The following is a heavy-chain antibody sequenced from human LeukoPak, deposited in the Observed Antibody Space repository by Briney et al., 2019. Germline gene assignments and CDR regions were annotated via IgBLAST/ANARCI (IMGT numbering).Heavy chain of an antibody. CDR3: ARERESKYYDFWSASNHFDY. Sequence: GGSLRLSCAASGFTFSSYSMNWVRQAPGKGLEWVSYISSSSSTIYYADSVKGRFTISRDNAKNSLYLQMNSLRAEDTAVYYCARERESKYYDFWSASNHFDYWGQGTLVTVSS. D-gene: IGHD3-3*01. CDR1: GFTFSSYS. CDR2: ISSSSSTI. J-gene: IGHJ4*02. V-gene: IGHV3-48*01.